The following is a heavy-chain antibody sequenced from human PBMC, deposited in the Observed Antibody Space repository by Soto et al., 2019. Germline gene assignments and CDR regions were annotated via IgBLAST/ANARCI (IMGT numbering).Heavy chain of an antibody. CDR1: PFTFSSWA. Sequence: PWGSLRLSCPASPFTFSSWAMHCVRQAPGKGIQWVAGLSCDGINKNYAAWGKVRCTISRATSKNTLYLHMNSLKPEATAVYYFARDLGELGYNGHNYYYYGKDVWGKGPTVTVSS. J-gene: IGHJ6*04. D-gene: IGHD1-20*01. CDR2: LSCDGINK. CDR3: ARDLGELGYNGHNYYYYGKDV. V-gene: IGHV3-30*01.